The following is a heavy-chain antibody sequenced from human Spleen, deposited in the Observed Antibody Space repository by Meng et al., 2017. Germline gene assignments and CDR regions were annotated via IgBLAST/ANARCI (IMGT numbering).Heavy chain of an antibody. D-gene: IGHD2-8*02. J-gene: IGHJ4*02. CDR1: GFTFSNFA. Sequence: VQLVESGGGLVQPGRSLRLSCAASGFTFSNFAMHWVRQAPGKGLEWVAIISYDGRNEYYADSVKGRFTISRDNSQNTLYVQMNYLRAEDTAVYYCAKVLVAWNFDYWGQGTLVTVSS. V-gene: IGHV3-30*04. CDR3: AKVLVAWNFDY. CDR2: ISYDGRNE.